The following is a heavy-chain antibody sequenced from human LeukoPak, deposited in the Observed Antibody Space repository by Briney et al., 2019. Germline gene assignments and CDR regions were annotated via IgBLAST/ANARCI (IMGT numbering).Heavy chain of an antibody. CDR1: GFTFGDYA. J-gene: IGHJ4*02. Sequence: GGSLRLSCTASGFTFGDYAMSWVRQAPGKGLEWVAFIRSKAYGGSTDYAASVKGRFTISRDDSRSIAYLQLNTLKTEDTAVYYCTRASGITGTRFDYWGQGILVTVSS. V-gene: IGHV3-49*04. CDR2: IRSKAYGGST. D-gene: IGHD1-7*01. CDR3: TRASGITGTRFDY.